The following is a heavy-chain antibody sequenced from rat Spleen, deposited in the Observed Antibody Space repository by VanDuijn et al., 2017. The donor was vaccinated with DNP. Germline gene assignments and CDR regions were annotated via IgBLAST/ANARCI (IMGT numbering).Heavy chain of an antibody. J-gene: IGHJ2*01. V-gene: IGHV5-20*01. CDR2: ISYEGGST. CDR3: TKDAFDY. Sequence: EVQLVESGGGLVQPGMSLKLSCAASGFTFSDYNMAWVRQAPKKGLEWVAKISYEGGSTYYRDSVKGRFTISRDNGKSTLYLQMESLRSEDTATYYCTKDAFDYWGQGAMVTVSS. CDR1: GFTFSDYN.